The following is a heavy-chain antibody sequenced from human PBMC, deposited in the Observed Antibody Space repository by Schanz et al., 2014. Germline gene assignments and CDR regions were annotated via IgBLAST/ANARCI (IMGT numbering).Heavy chain of an antibody. Sequence: QVQLVQSGAEAKKPGASMKVSCKASGYTFTTYYMLWVRQAPGQGLEWMGIINPSGGSTRYGQKFQGRITVTTDASTSTAYMELRNLRSDDTAEYYCARAKRCGDMDVWGQGTTVTVSS. V-gene: IGHV1-46*01. CDR1: GYTFTTYY. D-gene: IGHD3-10*01. CDR3: ARAKRCGDMDV. J-gene: IGHJ6*02. CDR2: INPSGGST.